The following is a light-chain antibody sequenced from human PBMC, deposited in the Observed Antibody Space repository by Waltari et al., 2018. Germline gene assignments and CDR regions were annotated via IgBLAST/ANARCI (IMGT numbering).Light chain of an antibody. V-gene: IGLV2-8*01. CDR2: EVS. J-gene: IGLJ1*01. CDR3: SSYAGSNNFV. Sequence: QSALTQPPSASGSPGQSVTISCTGTSSDVGGYNSVPWYQQPPGKAPKRMIYEVSKRPSGVPVRFSGSKSGNTASLTVSGLQAEDEADYYCSSYAGSNNFVFGTGTKVTVL. CDR1: SSDVGGYNS.